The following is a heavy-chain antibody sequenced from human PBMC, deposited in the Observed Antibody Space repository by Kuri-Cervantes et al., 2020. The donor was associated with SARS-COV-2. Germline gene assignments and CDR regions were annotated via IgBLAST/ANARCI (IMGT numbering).Heavy chain of an antibody. J-gene: IGHJ3*02. CDR3: ASQYSRRDAFDI. CDR2: INHSGST. CDR1: GGSFSGYY. Sequence: SETLSLTCAVYGGSFSGYYWSWIRQPPGKGLEWIGEINHSGSTNYNPSLKSRVTISVDTSKNQFSLKLSSVTAADTAVYYCASQYSRRDAFDIWGQETMVTVSS. D-gene: IGHD6-13*01. V-gene: IGHV4-34*01.